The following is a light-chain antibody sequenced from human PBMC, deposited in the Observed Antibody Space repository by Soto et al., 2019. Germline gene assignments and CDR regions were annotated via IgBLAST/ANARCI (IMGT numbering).Light chain of an antibody. CDR2: GAS. CDR1: QSVGSSY. J-gene: IGKJ1*01. V-gene: IGKV3-20*01. Sequence: IILKQSPGTLSLSPGERATLSCRASQSVGSSYLAWYLQKPGQAPRLLIYGASDRATGIPDRFSGSGSGTDFTLIISRLEPEDFAVYYCQQYGNSPWTFGQGTKVDIK. CDR3: QQYGNSPWT.